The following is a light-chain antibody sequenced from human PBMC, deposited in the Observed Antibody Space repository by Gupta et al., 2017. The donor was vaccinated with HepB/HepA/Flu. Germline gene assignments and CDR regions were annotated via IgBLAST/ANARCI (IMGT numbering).Light chain of an antibody. J-gene: IGLJ2*01. V-gene: IGLV2-23*01. CDR1: RSDVGSYNI. Sequence: QSVLTQPASVSGSPGQSITISCTGTRSDVGSYNIVSWYQQHPGKAPNILIYECKKWASAGSHSCACYESGNMATLTISVRKAEDEDDYYCCAEASTSVVFGGGTTLTVL. CDR3: CAEASTSVV. CDR2: ECK.